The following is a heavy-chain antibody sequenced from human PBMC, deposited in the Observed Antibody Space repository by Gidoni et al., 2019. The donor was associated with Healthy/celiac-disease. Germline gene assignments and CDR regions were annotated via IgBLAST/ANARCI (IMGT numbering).Heavy chain of an antibody. Sequence: QVQLQQWGAGLLKPSETLSLTCAVYGGSFSGYYWSWIRQPPGKGLEWIGELNHSGSTNYNPSLKSRVTISVDTSKNQFSLKLSSVTAADTAVYYCVLLSGSSSHFDYWGQGTLVTVSS. CDR2: LNHSGST. CDR1: GGSFSGYY. CDR3: VLLSGSSSHFDY. V-gene: IGHV4-34*01. D-gene: IGHD6-6*01. J-gene: IGHJ4*02.